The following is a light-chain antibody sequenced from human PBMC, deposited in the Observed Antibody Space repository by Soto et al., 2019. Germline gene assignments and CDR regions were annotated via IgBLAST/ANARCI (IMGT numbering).Light chain of an antibody. CDR1: SSDIGSSNL. J-gene: IGLJ1*01. CDR3: CSFARSSTSDV. V-gene: IGLV2-23*01. CDR2: EGS. Sequence: QSVLTQPASVSGSPEQSITISCTGTSSDIGSSNLVSWYQQHPSKTPKLLIYEGSRRPSGVSGCFSGSFSCYAASLSISGLQAEDEADYYCCSFARSSTSDVIGTGTKVTVL.